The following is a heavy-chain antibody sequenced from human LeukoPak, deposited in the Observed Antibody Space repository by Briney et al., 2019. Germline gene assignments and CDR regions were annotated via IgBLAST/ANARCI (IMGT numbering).Heavy chain of an antibody. CDR1: GLTLRNYW. Sequence: GGSLRLSCAASGLTLRNYWMSWVRHVPGKGREWVVNINEGGNEKNYVHSGKGRFTASRDNDQNSLYLQMNSLRVEDTAVYYCARHPNSNWDYWGQGTLVTVSS. CDR2: INEGGNEK. CDR3: ARHPNSNWDY. J-gene: IGHJ4*02. V-gene: IGHV3-7*03. D-gene: IGHD6-13*01.